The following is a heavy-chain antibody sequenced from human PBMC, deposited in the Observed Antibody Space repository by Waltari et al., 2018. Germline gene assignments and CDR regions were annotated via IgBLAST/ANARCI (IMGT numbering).Heavy chain of an antibody. CDR3: VRGGQDDPFDY. CDR1: GFTFNTYS. D-gene: IGHD1-1*01. J-gene: IGHJ4*02. Sequence: EVQLVESGGGLVKPGGSLRLSCAASGFTFNTYSMNWVRQAPGKGLEWVSSINTNSRYIYYADSLKGRFTISRDNAKNSLYLQMNSLTVEDTAVYYCVRGGQDDPFDYWGQGTLVTVSS. CDR2: INTNSRYI. V-gene: IGHV3-21*02.